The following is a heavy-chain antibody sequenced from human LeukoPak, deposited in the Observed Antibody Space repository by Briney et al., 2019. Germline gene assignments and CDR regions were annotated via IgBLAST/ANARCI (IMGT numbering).Heavy chain of an antibody. Sequence: GSLRLSCAAFGFTVSVNYMSWVRQAPGKGLEWIGYIYYSGSTNYNASLKSRATISVDTSKKQFSVELSSVTAADTAVYYCARERLAMVRGVIPKEAWGWFDPWGQGTLVTVSS. CDR2: IYYSGST. V-gene: IGHV4-34*11. J-gene: IGHJ5*02. D-gene: IGHD3-10*01. CDR1: GFTVSVNY. CDR3: ARERLAMVRGVIPKEAWGWFDP.